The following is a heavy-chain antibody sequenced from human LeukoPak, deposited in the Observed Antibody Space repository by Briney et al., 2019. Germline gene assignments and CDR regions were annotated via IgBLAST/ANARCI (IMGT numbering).Heavy chain of an antibody. CDR3: ARERVEFTYYYYGMDV. J-gene: IGHJ6*02. CDR2: IYTGGST. CDR1: GFTFSSYS. V-gene: IGHV3-66*01. Sequence: GGSLRLSCAASGFTFSSYSMNWVRQVPGKGLEWVSLIYTGGSTYYADSVKGRFTISRDNSKNTLYLQMNSLRAEDTAVYYCARERVEFTYYYYGMDVWGQGTTVTVSS. D-gene: IGHD3-10*01.